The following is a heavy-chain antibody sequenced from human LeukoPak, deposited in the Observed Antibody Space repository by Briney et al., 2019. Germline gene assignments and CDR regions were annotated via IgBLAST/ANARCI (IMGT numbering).Heavy chain of an antibody. Sequence: RASETLSLTCAVYGGSFSDYQWSWIRQSPGKGLEWIGEINHSGSTKNNPSLQSRVTMSVDTSKNQFSLKMSSVTAADTAVYYCARDTYYYDSSGYSGWGQGTLVTVSS. D-gene: IGHD3-22*01. CDR2: INHSGST. V-gene: IGHV4-34*01. CDR3: ARDTYYYDSSGYSG. J-gene: IGHJ4*02. CDR1: GGSFSDYQ.